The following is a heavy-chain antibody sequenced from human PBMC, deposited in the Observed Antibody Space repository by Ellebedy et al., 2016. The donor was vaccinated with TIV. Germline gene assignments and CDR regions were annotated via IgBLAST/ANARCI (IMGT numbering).Heavy chain of an antibody. CDR1: GFTFSRYS. V-gene: IGHV3-21*01. D-gene: IGHD4-17*01. CDR3: ARDWFGDYAFDY. Sequence: GESLKISCSASGFTFSRYSMNWVRQAPGKGLEWVSSISSSSYIYYADSVKGRFTISRDNAKNSLYLQMSSLRAEDTSVYYCARDWFGDYAFDYWGQGTLVTVSS. J-gene: IGHJ4*02. CDR2: ISSSSYI.